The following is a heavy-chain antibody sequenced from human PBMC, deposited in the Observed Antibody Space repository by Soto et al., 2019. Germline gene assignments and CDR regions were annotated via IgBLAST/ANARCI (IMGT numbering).Heavy chain of an antibody. CDR2: IYYSGST. D-gene: IGHD6-19*01. CDR3: ARESRAVAVDYFDY. CDR1: GGSVSSGSYY. Sequence: SETLSLTCTVSGGSVSSGSYYWSWIRRPPGKGLEWIGHIYYSGSTNYNPSLKSRVTISVDTSKNQFSLKLSSVTAADTAVYYCARESRAVAVDYFDYWGQGTLVTVSS. V-gene: IGHV4-61*01. J-gene: IGHJ4*02.